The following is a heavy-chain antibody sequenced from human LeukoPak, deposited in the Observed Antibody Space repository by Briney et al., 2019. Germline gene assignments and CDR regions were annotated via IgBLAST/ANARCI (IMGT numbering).Heavy chain of an antibody. CDR1: GYTFTGYY. J-gene: IGHJ4*02. CDR2: IYPNSGAT. Sequence: GASVKVSCKASGYTFTGYYMHWVPQAPGQGLEWMGWIYPNSGATKYAQKFQGRVTMTRDTSISTAYMELSGLRSDDTAVYYCGTLLSNGPFDYWGEGRLVTVSS. CDR3: GTLLSNGPFDY. V-gene: IGHV1-2*02.